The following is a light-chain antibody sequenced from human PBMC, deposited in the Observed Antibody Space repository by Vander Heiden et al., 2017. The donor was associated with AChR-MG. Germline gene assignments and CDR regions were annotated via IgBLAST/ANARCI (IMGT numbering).Light chain of an antibody. CDR3: QQYNNWLSLT. CDR2: GAS. CDR1: QSVSSS. Sequence: IVMTQSPATLSVAPGERATLSCRDSQSVSSSLAWYQQKPGQAPRLLIYGASTRATGIPARCSGSGSGTELTLTISSLQSEDFAVYYCQQYNNWLSLTFGGGTKVEIK. V-gene: IGKV3-15*01. J-gene: IGKJ4*01.